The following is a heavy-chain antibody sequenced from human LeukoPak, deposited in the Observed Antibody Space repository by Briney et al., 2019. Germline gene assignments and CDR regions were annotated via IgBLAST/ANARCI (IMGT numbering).Heavy chain of an antibody. Sequence: PGRSLRLSCAASAFTFSSYAMHWDRQAPGKGLEWVAVMSFDGSHKYYADSVKGRFTISRDNPKNTLYLQMNSLRAEDTAVYYCARDQYSTMVRGVIPHDAFDIWGQGTMVTVSS. J-gene: IGHJ3*02. CDR3: ARDQYSTMVRGVIPHDAFDI. V-gene: IGHV3-30*04. D-gene: IGHD3-10*01. CDR2: MSFDGSHK. CDR1: AFTFSSYA.